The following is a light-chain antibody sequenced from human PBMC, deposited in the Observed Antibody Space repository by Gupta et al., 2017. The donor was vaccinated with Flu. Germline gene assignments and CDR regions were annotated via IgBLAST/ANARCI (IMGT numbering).Light chain of an antibody. J-gene: IGLJ3*02. V-gene: IGLV1-47*01. Sequence: SVLPPPPSPSGPPGQRVPISCSGSSSNIGSNYVYWYHQLPGTAPKRLIYRNNQRPSGVPDRFSGSKSGTAASLAISGLRSEEEADDYCAAWDDSLSGVWVFGGGTKLTVL. CDR1: SSNIGSNY. CDR3: AAWDDSLSGVWV. CDR2: RNN.